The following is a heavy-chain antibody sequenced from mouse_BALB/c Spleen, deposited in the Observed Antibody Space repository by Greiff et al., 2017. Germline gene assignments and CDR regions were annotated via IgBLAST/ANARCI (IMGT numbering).Heavy chain of an antibody. V-gene: IGHV1-69*02. CDR2: IYPSDSYT. J-gene: IGHJ3*01. Sequence: VQLQQPGAELVRPGASVKLSCKASGYTFTSYWINWVKQRPGQGLEWIGNIYPSDSYTNYNQKFKDKATLTVDKSSSTAYMQLSSPTSEDSAVYYCTRDYYGYAAYWGQGTLVTVSA. CDR3: TRDYYGYAAY. D-gene: IGHD1-2*01. CDR1: GYTFTSYW.